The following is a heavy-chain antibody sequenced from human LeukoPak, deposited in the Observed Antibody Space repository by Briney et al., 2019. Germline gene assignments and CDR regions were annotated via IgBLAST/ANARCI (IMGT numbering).Heavy chain of an antibody. CDR3: ARDGIAAAAYYFDY. Sequence: GGSLRLSCAASGFTFSSYWMHWVRQAPGKGLVWVSRINSDGSSTSYADSVKGRFTISRDNAKNSLYLQMNSLRAEDTAVYYCARDGIAAAAYYFDYWGQGTLVTVSS. V-gene: IGHV3-74*01. D-gene: IGHD6-13*01. CDR2: INSDGSST. CDR1: GFTFSSYW. J-gene: IGHJ4*02.